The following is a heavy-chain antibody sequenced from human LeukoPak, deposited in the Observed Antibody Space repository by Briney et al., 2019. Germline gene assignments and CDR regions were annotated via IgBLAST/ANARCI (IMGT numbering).Heavy chain of an antibody. Sequence: ASVKVSCKASGYTFTSYGISWVRQAPGQGLEWMGWISAYNGNTNYAQKLQGRVTMTTDTSTSTAYMELRSLRSDDTAVYYCAREYDYGLPYYFGYWGQGTLVTVSS. CDR3: AREYDYGLPYYFGY. V-gene: IGHV1-18*01. D-gene: IGHD4-17*01. CDR2: ISAYNGNT. J-gene: IGHJ4*02. CDR1: GYTFTSYG.